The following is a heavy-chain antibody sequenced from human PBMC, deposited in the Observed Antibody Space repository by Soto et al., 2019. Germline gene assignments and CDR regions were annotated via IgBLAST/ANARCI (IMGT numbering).Heavy chain of an antibody. CDR1: GFTFSSYA. V-gene: IGHV3-30-3*01. J-gene: IGHJ6*02. Sequence: PGGSLRLSCAASGFTFSSYAMHWVRQAPGKGLEWVAVISYDGSKKYYAGSVKGRFTISRDNSKNTLYLQMNSLRAEDTAVYYCASGEVMDVWGQGTTVTVSS. CDR3: ASGEVMDV. CDR2: ISYDGSKK.